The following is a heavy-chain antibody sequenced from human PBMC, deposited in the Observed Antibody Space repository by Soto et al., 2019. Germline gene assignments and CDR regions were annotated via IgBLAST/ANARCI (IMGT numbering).Heavy chain of an antibody. CDR1: GFSLRSSAVG. Sequence: QITLKESGPTLVKPTQTLTLTCTFSGFSLRSSAVGVGWIRQPPGKALEWLALIYWDDDKRYSPSLKSRLTITKDTSKTPVVLTMTNMDPADTATYYCARRRGSGNNFDWCFDLWGRGTLVTVSS. V-gene: IGHV2-5*02. CDR3: ARRRGSGNNFDWCFDL. CDR2: IYWDDDK. J-gene: IGHJ2*01. D-gene: IGHD6-19*01.